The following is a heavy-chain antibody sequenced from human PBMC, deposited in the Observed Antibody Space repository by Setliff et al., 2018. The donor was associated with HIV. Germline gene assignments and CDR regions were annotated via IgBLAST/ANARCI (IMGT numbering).Heavy chain of an antibody. CDR2: IYHSGST. V-gene: IGHV4-31*03. Sequence: SETLSLTCTVSGGSISSGGYYWSWIRQHPGKGLEGIGYIYHSGSTYYNPSLKRRVTLSVDTSKNQFSLKLRSVTAADTAVYYCARHLNYDTIPSLTAYGLDVWGQGTTVTVSS. CDR3: ARHLNYDTIPSLTAYGLDV. J-gene: IGHJ6*02. CDR1: GGSISSGGYY. D-gene: IGHD3-22*01.